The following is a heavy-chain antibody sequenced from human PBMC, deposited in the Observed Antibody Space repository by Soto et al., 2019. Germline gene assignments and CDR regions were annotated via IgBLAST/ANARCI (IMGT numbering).Heavy chain of an antibody. J-gene: IGHJ3*02. Sequence: GSLRLSCAASGFTFSSYWMSWVRQAPGKGLEWVANTKQDGSEKYYVDSVKGRFTISRDNAKNSLYLQMNSLRAEDTAVYYCARAPPAEPYDFDIWGQGTILTVS. CDR3: ARAPPAEPYDFDI. CDR1: GFTFSSYW. V-gene: IGHV3-7*01. CDR2: TKQDGSEK.